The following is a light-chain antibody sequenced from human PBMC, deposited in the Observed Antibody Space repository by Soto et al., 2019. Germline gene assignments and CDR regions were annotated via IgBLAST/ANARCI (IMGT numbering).Light chain of an antibody. J-gene: IGKJ2*01. V-gene: IGKV2-40*01. CDR3: LQRIELYT. CDR1: QSLLDTDGNIY. Sequence: EIVMTQTPLALPVTPGEPASISCRSSQSLLDTDGNIYLDWFLQKPGQSPQLLIYRLSHRASGVPDRFSGSGSDTDFTLKISRVEADDVGLYCCLQRIELYTFDQGTKLEIK. CDR2: RLS.